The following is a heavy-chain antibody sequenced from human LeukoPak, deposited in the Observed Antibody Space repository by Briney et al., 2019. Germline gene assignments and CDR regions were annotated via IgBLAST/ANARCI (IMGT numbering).Heavy chain of an antibody. V-gene: IGHV3-30*19. CDR3: ARGYYYDSSGYLFDY. J-gene: IGHJ4*02. CDR2: ISYDGSGK. CDR1: GFTFSSYG. Sequence: GGSLRLSCAASGFTFSSYGMHWVRQAPGKGLEWVALISYDGSGKYYADSVKGRFTISRDNSKNTLYLQMNSLRPEDTAVYYCARGYYYDSSGYLFDYWGQGTLVTVSS. D-gene: IGHD3-22*01.